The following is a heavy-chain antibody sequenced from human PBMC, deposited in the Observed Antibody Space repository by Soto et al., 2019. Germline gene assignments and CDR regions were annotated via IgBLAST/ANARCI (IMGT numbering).Heavy chain of an antibody. CDR2: FSGSGGST. CDR1: GFTFSSYA. CDR3: AKDPGNNWNYDD. D-gene: IGHD1-7*01. J-gene: IGHJ4*02. Sequence: PGGSLRLSCAASGFTFSSYAMGWVRQAPGKGLEWVSAFSGSGGSTYYADSVKGRFTISRDNSKNTLYLQMNSLRAEDTAVYYCAKDPGNNWNYDDWGQGTLVSASS. V-gene: IGHV3-23*01.